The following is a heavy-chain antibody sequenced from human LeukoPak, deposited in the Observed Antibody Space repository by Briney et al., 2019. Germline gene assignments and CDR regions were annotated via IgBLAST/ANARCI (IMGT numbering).Heavy chain of an antibody. V-gene: IGHV3-33*01. CDR2: IWYDGSNK. J-gene: IGHJ4*02. CDR3: ARDRSRTTVTTAFDY. D-gene: IGHD4-17*01. Sequence: GGSLRLSCAASGFTFSSYGMHCVRQAPGKGLEWVAVIWYDGSNKYYADSVKGRFTISRDNSKNTLYLQMNSLRAEDTAVYYCARDRSRTTVTTAFDYWAREPWSPSPQ. CDR1: GFTFSSYG.